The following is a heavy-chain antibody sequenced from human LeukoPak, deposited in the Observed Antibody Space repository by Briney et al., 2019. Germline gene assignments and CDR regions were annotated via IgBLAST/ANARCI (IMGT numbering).Heavy chain of an antibody. D-gene: IGHD1-20*01. J-gene: IGHJ6*03. CDR2: IWSGGRTG. V-gene: IGHV3-33*01. Sequence: GRALRLSCTASGFTLSDYGMHWVRQAPGKGLEWVALIWSGGRTGLYADSVKGRFTISRDTSMLYLQMNSLRVEDTAVYYCARNIWNDGNYYMDVWGKGTTVTVSS. CDR3: ARNIWNDGNYYMDV. CDR1: GFTLSDYG.